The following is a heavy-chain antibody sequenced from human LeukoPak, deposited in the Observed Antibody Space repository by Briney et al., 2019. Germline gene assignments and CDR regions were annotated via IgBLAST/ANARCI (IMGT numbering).Heavy chain of an antibody. D-gene: IGHD3-22*01. CDR3: ARDNKHPYYDSSGYYY. Sequence: GGSLRLSCAASGFTFSSYAMSWVRQAPGKGLEWVSYISSSGSTIYYADSVKGRFTISRDNAKNSLYLQMNSLRAEDTAVYYCARDNKHPYYDSSGYYYWGQGTLVTVSS. CDR1: GFTFSSYA. CDR2: ISSSGSTI. V-gene: IGHV3-48*04. J-gene: IGHJ4*02.